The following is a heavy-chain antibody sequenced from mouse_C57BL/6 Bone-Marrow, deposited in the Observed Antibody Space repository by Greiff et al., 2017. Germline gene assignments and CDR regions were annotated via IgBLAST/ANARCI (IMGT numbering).Heavy chain of an antibody. D-gene: IGHD3-2*02. Sequence: VQLQQSGAELVRPGASVKLSCTASGFNIKDDYMHWVKQRPEQGLEWIGWIDPENGDTEYASKFQGKATITADTASNTAYLQLSSLTSEDTAVYYCTSAQAYYFDYWGQGTTLTVSS. CDR3: TSAQAYYFDY. J-gene: IGHJ2*01. CDR1: GFNIKDDY. CDR2: IDPENGDT. V-gene: IGHV14-4*01.